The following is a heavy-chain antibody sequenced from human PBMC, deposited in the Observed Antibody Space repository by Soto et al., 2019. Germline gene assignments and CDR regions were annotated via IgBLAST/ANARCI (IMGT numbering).Heavy chain of an antibody. CDR2: IYNEFT. CDR3: VREPRYCSGGSCSMMGAAFDI. CDR1: GFTVTEIY. D-gene: IGHD2-15*01. V-gene: IGHV3-66*01. J-gene: IGHJ3*02. Sequence: EVQLVESGGGLVQPGGSLRLSCVASGFTVTEIYMNWVRQAPGKGLEWVSVIYNEFTDYADSVRGRFSISTDSSKNALYLQMNSLRAENSAVYYCVREPRYCSGGSCSMMGAAFDIWGQGTMVTVSS.